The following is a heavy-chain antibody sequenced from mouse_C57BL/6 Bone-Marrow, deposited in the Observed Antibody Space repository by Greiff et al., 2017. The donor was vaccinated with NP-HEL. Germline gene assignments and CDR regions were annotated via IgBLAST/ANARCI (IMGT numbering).Heavy chain of an antibody. J-gene: IGHJ4*01. V-gene: IGHV5-6*01. CDR3: ARQVITTVRYYAMDC. D-gene: IGHD1-1*01. CDR1: GFTFSSYG. Sequence: EVQLVESGGDLVKPGGSLKLSCAASGFTFSSYGMSWVRQTPDKRLEWVATISSGGSYTYYPDSVKGRFTISRDNAKNTLYLQMSSLKSEDTAMYYCARQVITTVRYYAMDCWGQGTSVTVSS. CDR2: ISSGGSYT.